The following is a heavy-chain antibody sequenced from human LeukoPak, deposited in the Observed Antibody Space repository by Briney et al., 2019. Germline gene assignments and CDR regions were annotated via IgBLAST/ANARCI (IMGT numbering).Heavy chain of an antibody. CDR1: GYTFTSYY. Sequence: ASVKVSCKASGYTFTSYYMHWVRQAPGQGLEWMGIINPSGGSTSYAQKFQGRVTMTRDTSTSTVYMELSSLRSEDTAVYYCAIWSGYYKVAYYYGMDVWGQGTTVTVSS. CDR2: INPSGGST. J-gene: IGHJ6*02. CDR3: AIWSGYYKVAYYYGMDV. D-gene: IGHD3-3*01. V-gene: IGHV1-46*01.